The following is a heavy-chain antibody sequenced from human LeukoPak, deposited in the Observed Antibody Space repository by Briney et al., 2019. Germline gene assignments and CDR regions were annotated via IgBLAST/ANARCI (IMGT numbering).Heavy chain of an antibody. CDR1: GGSISSYY. CDR3: ARVLKGRAPFDY. J-gene: IGHJ4*02. V-gene: IGHV4-59*08. CDR2: IYYSGST. Sequence: SETLSLTCTVSGGSISSYYWSWIRQPPGKGLGWIGYIYYSGSTNYNPSLKSRVTISVDTSKNQFSLKLSSVTAADTAVYYCARVLKGRAPFDYWGQGTLVTVSS.